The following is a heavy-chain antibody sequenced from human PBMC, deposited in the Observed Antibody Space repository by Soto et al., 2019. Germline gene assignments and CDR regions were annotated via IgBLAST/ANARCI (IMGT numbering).Heavy chain of an antibody. V-gene: IGHV3-21*01. J-gene: IGHJ4*01. CDR2: ISGSGIDI. D-gene: IGHD4-4*01. CDR3: AREGVTNYTDYYFDL. Sequence: GGSLRLSCAASGFAFYYYNMNWVRQAPGRGLEWVSSISGSGIDIHFTDSVKGRFTISRDNDKTSLYLQMDSLRPEDTAIYYSAREGVTNYTDYYFDLWGHGALVTVSS. CDR1: GFAFYYYN.